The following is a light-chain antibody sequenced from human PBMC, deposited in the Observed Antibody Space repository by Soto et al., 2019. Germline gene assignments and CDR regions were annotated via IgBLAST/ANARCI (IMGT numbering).Light chain of an antibody. CDR2: SAS. V-gene: IGKV3D-15*01. CDR1: QNGNID. Sequence: EIVLTQSPATLSVSPGERATLSFRASQNGNIDLVWYQQKPGQAPKVLIFSASARDTGIPARFIGGGSETEFTLTISSLQPEDSAVYFCQQYNTWPFTFGPGTKVDIK. J-gene: IGKJ3*01. CDR3: QQYNTWPFT.